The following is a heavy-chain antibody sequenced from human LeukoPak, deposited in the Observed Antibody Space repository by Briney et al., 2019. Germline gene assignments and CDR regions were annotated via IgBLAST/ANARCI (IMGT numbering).Heavy chain of an antibody. V-gene: IGHV3-30*18. CDR2: ISYDGSNK. Sequence: GGSLRLSCAASGFTFKSYDMHWVRQAPGKGLEWVAVISYDGSNKYYADSVKGRFTISRDNSKNTLYLQMNSLRAEDTAVYYCAKGGGYSYGYYFDYWGQGTLVTVSS. CDR1: GFTFKSYD. D-gene: IGHD5-18*01. CDR3: AKGGGYSYGYYFDY. J-gene: IGHJ4*02.